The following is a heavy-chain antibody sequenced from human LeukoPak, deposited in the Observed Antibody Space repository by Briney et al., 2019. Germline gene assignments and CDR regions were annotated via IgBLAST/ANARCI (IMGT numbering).Heavy chain of an antibody. D-gene: IGHD3-22*01. Sequence: ASVKVSCKASGYTFTSYYMHWVRQAPGQGLESMGIINPSGGSTSYAQKFQGRVTMTRDTSTSTAYMELSSLRSEDTAVYYCARIVVIGQYDIDYWGQGTLVTVSS. J-gene: IGHJ4*02. V-gene: IGHV1-46*01. CDR2: INPSGGST. CDR3: ARIVVIGQYDIDY. CDR1: GYTFTSYY.